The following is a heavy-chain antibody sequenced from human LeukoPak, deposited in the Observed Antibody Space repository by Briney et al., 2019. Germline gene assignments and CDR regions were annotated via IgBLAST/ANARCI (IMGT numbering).Heavy chain of an antibody. CDR2: INTDGSST. D-gene: IGHD3/OR15-3a*01. CDR1: GFTFSNYW. J-gene: IGHJ3*02. Sequence: PGGSLRLSCAASGFTFSNYWMSWVRQAPGKGLVWVSRINTDGSSTSYADSVKGRFTTSRDNSKNTLYLQMNSLRAEDTAVYYCARDFLDAFDIWGQGTMVTVSS. V-gene: IGHV3-74*01. CDR3: ARDFLDAFDI.